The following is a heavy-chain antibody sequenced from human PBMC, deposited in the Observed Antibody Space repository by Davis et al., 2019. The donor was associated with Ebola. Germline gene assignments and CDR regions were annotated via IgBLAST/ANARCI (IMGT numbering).Heavy chain of an antibody. V-gene: IGHV1-18*01. Sequence: ASVKVSCKASGYTFTSYGISWVRQAPGQGLEWMGWISAYNGNTNYAQKLQGRVTMTTDTSTSTAYMELRSLRSDDTAVYYCARARCGGGSCYLLLYFYYGMDVWGQGTTVTVSS. CDR2: ISAYNGNT. J-gene: IGHJ6*02. D-gene: IGHD2-15*01. CDR3: ARARCGGGSCYLLLYFYYGMDV. CDR1: GYTFTSYG.